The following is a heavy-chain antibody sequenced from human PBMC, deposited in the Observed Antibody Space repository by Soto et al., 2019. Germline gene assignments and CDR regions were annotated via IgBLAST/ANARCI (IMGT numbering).Heavy chain of an antibody. J-gene: IGHJ4*02. D-gene: IGHD2-2*01. CDR1: GFTFSSYA. V-gene: IGHV3-30-3*01. CDR3: ARYRVVLVPGAVDY. CDR2: ISYDGSNK. Sequence: QVQLVESGGGVVQPGRSLRPSCAASGFTFSSYALHWVRQAPGKGLEWVAFISYDGSNKYYADSVKGRFTISRDNSKNTLYVQMNSLRPEDTGVYYCARYRVVLVPGAVDYWGQGTLVTVSS.